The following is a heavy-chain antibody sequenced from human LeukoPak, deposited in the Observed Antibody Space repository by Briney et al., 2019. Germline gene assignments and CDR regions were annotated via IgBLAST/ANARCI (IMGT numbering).Heavy chain of an antibody. D-gene: IGHD3-22*01. CDR1: GGSISSYY. CDR2: IYYSGST. V-gene: IGHV4-59*12. Sequence: SETLSLTCTVSGGSISSYYWSWIRQPPGKGLEWIGYIYYSGSTNYNPSLKSRVTISVDKSKNQFSLKLNSVTAADTAVYYCARLGDSSGYYAFDYWGQGTLVPVSS. J-gene: IGHJ4*02. CDR3: ARLGDSSGYYAFDY.